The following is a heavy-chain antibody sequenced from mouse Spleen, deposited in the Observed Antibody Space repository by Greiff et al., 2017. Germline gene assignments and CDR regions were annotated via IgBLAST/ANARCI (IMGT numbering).Heavy chain of an antibody. CDR1: GYSFTGYW. V-gene: IGHV1-9*01. Sequence: VQLQQSGAELMRPGASVKLSCKATGYSFTGYWIEWVKQRPGHGLEWIGEILPGSGTTDYNERFKGKATFTADTSSNTAYIQLSSLTTEDSAIYYCARRWGHGYYFDYWGQGTTLTVSS. J-gene: IGHJ2*01. CDR2: ILPGSGTT. D-gene: IGHD3-3*01. CDR3: ARRWGHGYYFDY.